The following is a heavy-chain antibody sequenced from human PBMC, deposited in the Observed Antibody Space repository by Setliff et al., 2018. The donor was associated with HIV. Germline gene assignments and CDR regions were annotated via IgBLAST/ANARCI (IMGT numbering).Heavy chain of an antibody. D-gene: IGHD3-10*01. CDR1: GGSISGTNYV. J-gene: IGHJ5*02. CDR3: ARNDYGSGTYNWFDP. Sequence: SETLSLTCTVFGGSISGTNYVWGWIRQTPRKGLEWIGTIHYSGSTYHNPSLESRITISVDTSKNQFFLRLNSVSAADTAVYYCARNDYGSGTYNWFDPWGQGILVTVSS. CDR2: IHYSGST. V-gene: IGHV4-39*01.